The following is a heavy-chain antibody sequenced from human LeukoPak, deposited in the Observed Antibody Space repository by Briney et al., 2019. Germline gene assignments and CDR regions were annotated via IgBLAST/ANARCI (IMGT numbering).Heavy chain of an antibody. V-gene: IGHV4-39*01. Sequence: PSETLSLTCTVSGGSISSSSYYWGWIRQPPGKGLEWIGSTYYSGSTYYNPSLKSRVTISVDTSKNQFSLKLSSVTAADTAVYYCARRELWFDPWGQGTLVTVSS. J-gene: IGHJ5*02. CDR1: GGSISSSSYY. CDR3: ARRELWFDP. D-gene: IGHD1-7*01. CDR2: TYYSGST.